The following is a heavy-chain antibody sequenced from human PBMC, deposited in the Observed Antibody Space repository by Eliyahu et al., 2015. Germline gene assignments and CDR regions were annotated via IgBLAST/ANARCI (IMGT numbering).Heavy chain of an antibody. CDR2: INPNSGGT. D-gene: IGHD4-23*01. CDR3: AVYGGNSGEDYFDY. Sequence: QVQLVQSGAEVKKPGASVKVXCKAXGXTFXGYYMHRVRQAPGQGLEWMGWINPNSGGTNYAQKFQGRVTMTRDTSISTAYMELSRLRSDDTAVYYCAVYGGNSGEDYFDYWGQGTLVTVSS. V-gene: IGHV1-2*02. J-gene: IGHJ4*02. CDR1: GXTFXGYY.